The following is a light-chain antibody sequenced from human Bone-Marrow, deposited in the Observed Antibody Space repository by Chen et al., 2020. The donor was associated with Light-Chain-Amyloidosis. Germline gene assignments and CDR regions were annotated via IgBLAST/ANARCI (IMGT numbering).Light chain of an antibody. V-gene: IGLV6-57*01. Sequence: NFVLIQPHSVSESPGKTVTISCTRSSGYIASNYVHWYQQRPGRSPTIVIYEDNQRPSWVPDRFSGSIDRSSNSASLTISGLKTADEGDYYCQSYDIAKVFGGGTKVTVL. CDR2: EDN. J-gene: IGLJ2*01. CDR3: QSYDIAKV. CDR1: SGYIASNY.